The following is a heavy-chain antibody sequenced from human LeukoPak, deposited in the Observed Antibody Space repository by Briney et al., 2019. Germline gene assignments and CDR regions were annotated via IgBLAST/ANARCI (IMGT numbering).Heavy chain of an antibody. CDR1: GGSISSSSYY. J-gene: IGHJ4*02. CDR3: ARHSPQTHDSSGYYYCDY. D-gene: IGHD3-22*01. V-gene: IGHV4-39*01. Sequence: SESLSLTCTVSGGSISSSSYYWGWLRQPPGKGLEWIGSIYYSGSTYYNPSLKSRVTISVDTSKNQFSLKLSSVTAADTAVYYCARHSPQTHDSSGYYYCDYWGQGTLVTVSS. CDR2: IYYSGST.